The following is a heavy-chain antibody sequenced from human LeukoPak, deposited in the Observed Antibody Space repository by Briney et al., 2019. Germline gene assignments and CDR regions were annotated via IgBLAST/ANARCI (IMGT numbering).Heavy chain of an antibody. CDR3: TKASAARCIGVFCYPFDH. J-gene: IGHJ4*02. Sequence: PGGSLRLSCAASGFTFSHYGMSWVRQAPGKGLEWVAATVGIGPDTYHADSVKGRFTISRDNSKNILYLQMNSLRVEDTAVYYCTKASAARCIGVFCYPFDHWGQGTLVTVSS. V-gene: IGHV3-23*01. CDR1: GFTFSHYG. CDR2: TVGIGPDT. D-gene: IGHD2-15*01.